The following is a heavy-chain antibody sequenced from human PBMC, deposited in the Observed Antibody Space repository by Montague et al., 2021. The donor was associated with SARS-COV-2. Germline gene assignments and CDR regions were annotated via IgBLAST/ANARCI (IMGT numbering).Heavy chain of an antibody. Sequence: SETLSLTCSVSGDSISSSNYYWGWIRQPPGKGLEWIGCIDYSGSTYYNPSLQSRVTISVDTSKNQFSLKLSSVTAADTAVYYCARSQLYYDLLTGFSESYYFDYWGQGTLATVSS. CDR2: IDYSGST. D-gene: IGHD3-9*01. V-gene: IGHV4-39*01. CDR3: ARSQLYYDLLTGFSESYYFDY. CDR1: GDSISSSNYY. J-gene: IGHJ4*02.